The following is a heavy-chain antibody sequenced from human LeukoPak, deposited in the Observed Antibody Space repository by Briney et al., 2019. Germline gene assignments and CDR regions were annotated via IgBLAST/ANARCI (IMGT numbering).Heavy chain of an antibody. Sequence: GGSLRISCAASGFTFSSYSMNWVRQAPGKGLEWVSSISSSSSYIYYADSVKGRFTISRDNAKNSLYLQMNSLRAEDTAVYYCAREPYYDYVWGSFAGLIDYWGQGTLVTVSS. D-gene: IGHD3-16*01. CDR2: ISSSSSYI. CDR1: GFTFSSYS. CDR3: AREPYYDYVWGSFAGLIDY. J-gene: IGHJ4*02. V-gene: IGHV3-21*01.